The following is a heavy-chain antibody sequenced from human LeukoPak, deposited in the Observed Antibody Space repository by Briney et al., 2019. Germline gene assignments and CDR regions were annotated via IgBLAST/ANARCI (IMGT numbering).Heavy chain of an antibody. Sequence: SETLSLTCTVSGGSISSSSYYWGWIRQPPGKGLEWIGYIYNSETINYNPSLTSRVTISLDTSKNQVSLKLTSVAAADTAVYYCVRVGGASSILSAFDIWGQGTMVTVSS. D-gene: IGHD6-6*01. J-gene: IGHJ3*02. CDR3: VRVGGASSILSAFDI. CDR2: IYNSETI. V-gene: IGHV4-61*05. CDR1: GGSISSSSYY.